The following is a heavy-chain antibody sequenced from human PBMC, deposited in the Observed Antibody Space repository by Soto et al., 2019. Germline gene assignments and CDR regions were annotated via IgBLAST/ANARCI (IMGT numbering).Heavy chain of an antibody. CDR2: ISSNGDT. CDR1: GGSINSNF. D-gene: IGHD6-19*01. CDR3: ASELWMAGLVYYFAF. Sequence: QVQLQESGPGLVKPSETLSLTCTISGGSINSNFLTWIRQPAGKGLEWIGRISSNGDTNYNPSLRGRVSMSIDTSKNHFSLKLNSVTASDTAVYFCASELWMAGLVYYFAFWGQGTLVTVAS. J-gene: IGHJ4*02. V-gene: IGHV4-4*07.